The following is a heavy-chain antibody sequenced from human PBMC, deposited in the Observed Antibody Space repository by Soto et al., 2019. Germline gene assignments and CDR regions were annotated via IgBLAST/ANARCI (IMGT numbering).Heavy chain of an antibody. CDR1: GFVFKDSS. CDR2: IRDRAYNYAT. D-gene: IGHD3-10*01. V-gene: IGHV3-73*01. CDR3: TRLISAAQDY. Sequence: EVLLVESGGGLVQPGGSLKLSCEASGFVFKDSSIRWVRQASGKGLEWVGRIRDRAYNYATAYAASVKGRFTISRDDSNNKAYLQMDSLKTEDTAIYYCTRLISAAQDYWGQGTLVTVSS. J-gene: IGHJ4*02.